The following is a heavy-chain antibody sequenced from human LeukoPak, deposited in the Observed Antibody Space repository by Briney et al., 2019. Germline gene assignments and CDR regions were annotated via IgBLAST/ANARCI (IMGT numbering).Heavy chain of an antibody. CDR1: GGSISSGSYY. Sequence: SETLPLTCTVSGGSISSGSYYWSWIRQPAGKGLEWIGRIYTSGSTNYNPSLKSRVTISVDTSKNQFSLKLSSVTAADTAVYYCASLYSSSWPDAFDICGQGTMVTVSS. J-gene: IGHJ3*02. D-gene: IGHD6-13*01. CDR2: IYTSGST. V-gene: IGHV4-61*02. CDR3: ASLYSSSWPDAFDI.